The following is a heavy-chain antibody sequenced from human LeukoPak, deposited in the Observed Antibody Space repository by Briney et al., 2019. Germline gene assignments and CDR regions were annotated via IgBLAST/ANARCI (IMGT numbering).Heavy chain of an antibody. CDR2: ISGSGGST. V-gene: IGHV3-23*01. CDR3: AKVYHIVGANPTPFDY. J-gene: IGHJ4*02. Sequence: GGSLRLSCAASGFTFSSYAMSWVRQAPGKGLEWVSAISGSGGSTYYADSVKGRFTISRDNSKNTLYLQMNSLRAEDTAVYYCAKVYHIVGANPTPFDYWGQGTLVTVSS. D-gene: IGHD1-26*01. CDR1: GFTFSSYA.